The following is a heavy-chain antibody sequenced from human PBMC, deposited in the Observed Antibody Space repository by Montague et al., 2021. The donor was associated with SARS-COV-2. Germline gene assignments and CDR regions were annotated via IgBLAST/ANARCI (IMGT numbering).Heavy chain of an antibody. CDR3: ARMALASSSSDFDY. V-gene: IGHV4-4*02. J-gene: IGHJ4*02. D-gene: IGHD6-6*01. Sequence: SETLSLTCAVSGGSISSSNWWSWVRQPPGEGLEWIVEIYHSGSTNYNPSLKSRVTISVDKSKNQFSLKLSSVTAADTAVYYCARMALASSSSDFDYWGQGTLVTVSS. CDR2: IYHSGST. CDR1: GGSISSSNW.